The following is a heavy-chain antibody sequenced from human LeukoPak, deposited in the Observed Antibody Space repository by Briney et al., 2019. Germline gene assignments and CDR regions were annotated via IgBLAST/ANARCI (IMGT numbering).Heavy chain of an antibody. CDR3: ASYLGDGFDY. J-gene: IGHJ4*02. V-gene: IGHV4-39*01. CDR1: GGSISSSSYY. CDR2: IYYSGST. D-gene: IGHD3-16*01. Sequence: SETLSLTCTVSGGSISSSSYYRGWIRQPPGKGLEWIGSIYYSGSTYYNPSLKSRVTISVDTSKNQFSLKLSSVTAADTAVYYCASYLGDGFDYWGREPWSPSPQ.